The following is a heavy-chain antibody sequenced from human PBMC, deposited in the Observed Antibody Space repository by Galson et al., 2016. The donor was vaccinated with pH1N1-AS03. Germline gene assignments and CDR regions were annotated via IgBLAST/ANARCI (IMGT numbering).Heavy chain of an antibody. D-gene: IGHD5-18*01. CDR1: GYTFTTYS. CDR2: INLGSGGT. J-gene: IGHJ5*02. Sequence: SVKVSCKASGYTFTTYSIHWVRQAPGQSLEWMGRINLGSGGTKYSQNFQDRVTMTRDTSTSTAYMDLSSLRPNDTAVYYCARGESHSRPIDTWGQGTLVTVSS. V-gene: IGHV1-2*02. CDR3: ARGESHSRPIDT.